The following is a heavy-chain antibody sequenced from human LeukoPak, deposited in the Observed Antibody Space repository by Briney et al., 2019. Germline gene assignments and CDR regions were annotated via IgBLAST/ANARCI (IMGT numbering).Heavy chain of an antibody. CDR3: ARVTYNWNGNWFDP. Sequence: PSETLSLTCTVSGGSINNNYWTWIRQPAGKGLEWMGRIYPSGTSNYNPSLKSRVTMSVDTSKNQFSLKVRSVTAADTAVYYCARVTYNWNGNWFDPWGQGTLVTVSS. CDR2: IYPSGTS. J-gene: IGHJ5*02. CDR1: GGSINNNY. V-gene: IGHV4-4*07. D-gene: IGHD1-20*01.